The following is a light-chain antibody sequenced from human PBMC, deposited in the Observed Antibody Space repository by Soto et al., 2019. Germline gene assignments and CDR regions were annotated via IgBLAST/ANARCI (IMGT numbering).Light chain of an antibody. CDR1: TGAVTSAHY. Sequence: QAVVTQEPSLTVSPGGTVTLTCGSSTGAVTSAHYPYWFQQKPGQAPRTLIYDTTNKHSWTPARFSGSLLGGKAALTLSGAQPEDEAEYYCLLSYSDEKVFGTGTTVTVL. CDR3: LLSYSDEKV. J-gene: IGLJ1*01. V-gene: IGLV7-46*01. CDR2: DTT.